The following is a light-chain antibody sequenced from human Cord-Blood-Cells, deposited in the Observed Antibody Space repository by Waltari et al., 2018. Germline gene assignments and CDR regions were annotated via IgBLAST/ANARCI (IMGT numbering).Light chain of an antibody. V-gene: IGKV2-28*01. J-gene: IGKJ2*03. Sequence: DIVMTQSPLSLLVTPGEPPSISCRSSQSLLHSNGYNYLDWYLQKPGQSPQLLIYLGSNRASGVPDRFSGSGSGTDFTLKISRVEAEDVGVYYCMQALQTPYSFGQGTKLEIK. CDR1: QSLLHSNGYNY. CDR3: MQALQTPYS. CDR2: LGS.